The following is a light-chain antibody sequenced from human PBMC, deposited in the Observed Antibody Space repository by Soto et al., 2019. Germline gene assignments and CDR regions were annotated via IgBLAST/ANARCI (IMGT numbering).Light chain of an antibody. CDR1: QGLNSW. Sequence: DIQMTQSPSSVSASVGDRVTITCRASQGLNSWLAWYQQKPGKAPRLLIFAASSLQSGVPSRFSGSGSGTDFTLTINNLQPEDFATYYCHQANSFPQTFGQGTKLEIK. CDR3: HQANSFPQT. V-gene: IGKV1-12*01. CDR2: AAS. J-gene: IGKJ2*01.